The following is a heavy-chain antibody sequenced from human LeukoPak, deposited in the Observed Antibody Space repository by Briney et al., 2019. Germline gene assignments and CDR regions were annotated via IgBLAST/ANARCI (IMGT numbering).Heavy chain of an antibody. Sequence: GGSLRLSCAASGFTFSSYSMNWVRQAPGKGLEWVSSISSSSSYIYYADSVKGRFTISRDNSKNTLYLQMNSLRAEDTALYYCARDRPYSSSWYNWFDPWGQGTLVTVSS. CDR3: ARDRPYSSSWYNWFDP. V-gene: IGHV3-21*04. J-gene: IGHJ5*02. CDR1: GFTFSSYS. D-gene: IGHD6-13*01. CDR2: ISSSSSYI.